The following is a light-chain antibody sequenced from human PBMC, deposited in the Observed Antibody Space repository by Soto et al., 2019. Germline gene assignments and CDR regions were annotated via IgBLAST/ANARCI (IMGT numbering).Light chain of an antibody. J-gene: IGKJ1*01. Sequence: DIQMTQSPSSLSASVRDRVTITCRASQSITSYLNWYQQKPGKAPQLLIYAASSLQSGVPSRFSGRGSGTDFTLTISSLQPEDFATYFCQQSYTTPWTFGQGTKVEVK. V-gene: IGKV1-39*01. CDR3: QQSYTTPWT. CDR1: QSITSY. CDR2: AAS.